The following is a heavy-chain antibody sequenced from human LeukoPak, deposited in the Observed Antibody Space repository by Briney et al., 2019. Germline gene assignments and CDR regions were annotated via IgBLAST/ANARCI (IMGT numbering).Heavy chain of an antibody. V-gene: IGHV3-23*01. Sequence: GGSLRLSCAASGFTFSSYAMSWVRQAPGKGLEWVSAISGSGGSTYYADSVKGRFTISRDNSKNTLYLQMNSLRAEDTAVYYCAKIWSRDSALLWFGESSYYFDYWGQGTLVTVSS. CDR1: GFTFSSYA. CDR2: ISGSGGST. D-gene: IGHD3-10*01. J-gene: IGHJ4*02. CDR3: AKIWSRDSALLWFGESSYYFDY.